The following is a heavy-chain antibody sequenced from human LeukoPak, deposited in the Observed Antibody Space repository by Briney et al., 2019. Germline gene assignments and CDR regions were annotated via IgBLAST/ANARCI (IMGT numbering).Heavy chain of an antibody. CDR2: FYYTGST. D-gene: IGHD3-3*01. CDR3: ASGRFWSGYV. V-gene: IGHV4-39*01. Sequence: SETLSLTCTVSGGSISSSGYYWGWLRQPPGKGLEWIGSFYYTGSTYYSPSLKSRATISRDTSKNQFSLNLFSVTAADTAVYYCASGRFWSGYVWGKGTAVTVSS. CDR1: GGSISSSGYY. J-gene: IGHJ6*04.